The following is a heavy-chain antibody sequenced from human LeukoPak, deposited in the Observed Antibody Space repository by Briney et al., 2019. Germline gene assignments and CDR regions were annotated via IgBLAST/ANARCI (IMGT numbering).Heavy chain of an antibody. J-gene: IGHJ3*02. CDR3: ATGRTHDAFDI. CDR2: INPSNNGA. CDR1: GYSFTDHY. V-gene: IGHV1-2*02. D-gene: IGHD1-26*01. Sequence: ASVKVSCKASGYSFTDHYIHWVRQAPGQGLEWMGWINPSNNGANYAQKFQGRVVMTRDTSITTAYVELTRLTSDDTAVYYCATGRTHDAFDIWGQGTMVTVSS.